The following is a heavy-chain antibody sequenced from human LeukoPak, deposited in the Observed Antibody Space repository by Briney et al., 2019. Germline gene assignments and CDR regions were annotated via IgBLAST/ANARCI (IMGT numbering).Heavy chain of an antibody. J-gene: IGHJ4*02. CDR2: IWYDGSNK. CDR1: GFTFSSYG. Sequence: PGGSLRLACAASGFTFSSYGMHWVRQAPGKGLEWVAVIWYDGSNKYYADSVKGRFTISRDNSKNTLYLQMNSLRAEDTAVYYCARDPAYDFGDQGLDYWGQGTLVTVSS. D-gene: IGHD3-3*01. CDR3: ARDPAYDFGDQGLDY. V-gene: IGHV3-33*01.